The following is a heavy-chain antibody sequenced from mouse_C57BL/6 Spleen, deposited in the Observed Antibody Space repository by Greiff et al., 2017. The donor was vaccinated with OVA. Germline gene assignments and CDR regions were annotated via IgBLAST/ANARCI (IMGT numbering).Heavy chain of an antibody. J-gene: IGHJ2*01. D-gene: IGHD2-3*01. Sequence: EVKLMESGAELVRPGASVKLSCTASGFNIKDDYMHWVKQRPEQGLEWIGWIDPENGDTEYASKFQGKATITADTSSNTAYLQLSSLTSEDTAVYYCTTDGHFDYWGQGTTLTVSS. CDR2: IDPENGDT. CDR1: GFNIKDDY. V-gene: IGHV14-4*01. CDR3: TTDGHFDY.